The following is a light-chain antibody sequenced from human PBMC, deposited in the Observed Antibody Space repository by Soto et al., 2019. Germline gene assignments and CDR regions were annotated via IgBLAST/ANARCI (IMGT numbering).Light chain of an antibody. CDR3: QQYNNWPPLT. Sequence: EIVMTQSPATLSVSPGDRATLSCRASQPFSITLAWYQHKPGQAPRLLIYGASSRATGVPGRFSGSGSGTEFTLTISSLQSEDFAVYYCQQYNNWPPLTFGGGTKVELK. J-gene: IGKJ4*01. CDR2: GAS. V-gene: IGKV3-15*01. CDR1: QPFSIT.